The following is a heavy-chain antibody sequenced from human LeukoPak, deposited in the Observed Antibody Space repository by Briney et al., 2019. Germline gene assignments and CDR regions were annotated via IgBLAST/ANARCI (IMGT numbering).Heavy chain of an antibody. J-gene: IGHJ4*02. CDR1: GGTFSSYA. Sequence: ASVKVSCKASGGTFSSYAISWVQQAPGQGLEWMGGIIPIFGTANYAQKFQGRVTITADESTSTAYMELSSLRSEDTAVYYCARDEAGDDFWSGYYVFDYWGQGTLVTVSS. CDR3: ARDEAGDDFWSGYYVFDY. CDR2: IIPIFGTA. V-gene: IGHV1-69*13. D-gene: IGHD3-3*01.